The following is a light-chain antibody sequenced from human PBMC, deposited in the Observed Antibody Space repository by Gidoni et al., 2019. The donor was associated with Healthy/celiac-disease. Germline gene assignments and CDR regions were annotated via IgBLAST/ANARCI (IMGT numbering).Light chain of an antibody. CDR2: DAS. J-gene: IGKJ4*01. CDR1: QSVNSY. CDR3: QQRSNWPLT. Sequence: IVLTQSPVTLSLSPGERATLSCRASQSVNSYLAWYQQKPGQAPRLLIYDASNRATGIPARFSGSGSETDFALNFSSLESEDFAVYYCQQRSNWPLTFGGGTKVEIK. V-gene: IGKV3-11*01.